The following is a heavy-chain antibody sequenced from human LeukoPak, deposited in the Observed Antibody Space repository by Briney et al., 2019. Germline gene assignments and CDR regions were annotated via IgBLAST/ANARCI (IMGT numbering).Heavy chain of an antibody. CDR3: VREAFYYDSSGYWDAFDI. J-gene: IGHJ3*02. CDR1: GASTSSYY. V-gene: IGHV4-4*07. Sequence: TSETLSLTCTVSGASTSSYYWSWIRQPAGKGLEWIGRISTSGGTSYNPSLKSRVTISVDTSKNQFSLKLSSVTAADTAVYYCVREAFYYDSSGYWDAFDIWGQGTMVTVSS. D-gene: IGHD3-22*01. CDR2: ISTSGGT.